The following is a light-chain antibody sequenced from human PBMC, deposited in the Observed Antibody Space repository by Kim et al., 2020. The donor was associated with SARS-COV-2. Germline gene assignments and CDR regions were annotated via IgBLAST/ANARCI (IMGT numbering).Light chain of an antibody. Sequence: LSPGHRATLSCRASQSVASSFLAWYQQKPGQAPRHLIYGASSRATGIADRFSGRGSGTDFTLTISRLQPEDFAVYYCQQYGDLPLTFGGGTKVEI. V-gene: IGKV3-20*01. CDR1: QSVASSF. CDR3: QQYGDLPLT. CDR2: GAS. J-gene: IGKJ4*01.